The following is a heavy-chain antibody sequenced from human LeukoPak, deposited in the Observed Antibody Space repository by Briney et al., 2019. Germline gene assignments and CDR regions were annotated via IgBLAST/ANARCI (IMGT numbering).Heavy chain of an antibody. Sequence: ASVRVSCKASGYTFTGYYMHWVRQAPGQGLEWMGWINPHSGGTNYAQKFQGRVTMTRDTSISTAFMELSRLRSDDTAVYYCARVKTMIIVVRLFDYWGQGTLVTVSS. CDR1: GYTFTGYY. V-gene: IGHV1-2*02. J-gene: IGHJ4*02. CDR3: ARVKTMIIVVRLFDY. D-gene: IGHD3-22*01. CDR2: INPHSGGT.